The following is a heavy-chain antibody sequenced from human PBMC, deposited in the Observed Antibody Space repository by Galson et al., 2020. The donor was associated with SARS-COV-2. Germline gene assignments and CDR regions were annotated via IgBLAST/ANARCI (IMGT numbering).Heavy chain of an antibody. CDR3: AREEPPMHEYSSSWYGWFDP. CDR2: INSDGSST. D-gene: IGHD6-13*01. CDR1: GFTFSSYW. Sequence: GGSLRLSCAASGFTFSSYWMHWVRQAPGKGLVWVSRINSDGSSTSYADSVKGRFTISRDNAKNTLYLQMNSLRAEDTAVYYCAREEPPMHEYSSSWYGWFDPWGQGTLVTVSS. V-gene: IGHV3-74*01. J-gene: IGHJ5*02.